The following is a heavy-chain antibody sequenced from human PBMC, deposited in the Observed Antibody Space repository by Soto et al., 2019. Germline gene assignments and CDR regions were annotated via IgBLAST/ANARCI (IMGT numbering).Heavy chain of an antibody. Sequence: DVQLVESGGGLIQPGGSLRLSCAAFGLTVSGKKYMAWVRQAPGKGLEWVSGLYDVDGTYYADSVKGRFTTSGDSSKNIVYIQMDSLSPYDTAVYYCASWHLQEHAYDVWGQGTTVTVSS. CDR3: ASWHLQEHAYDV. CDR1: GLTVSGKKY. CDR2: LYDVDGT. D-gene: IGHD4-4*01. V-gene: IGHV3-53*01. J-gene: IGHJ3*01.